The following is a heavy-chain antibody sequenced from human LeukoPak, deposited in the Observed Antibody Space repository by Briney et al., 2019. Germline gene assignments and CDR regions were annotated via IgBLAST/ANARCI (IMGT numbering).Heavy chain of an antibody. V-gene: IGHV6-1*01. CDR2: TYYRSKWYN. D-gene: IGHD1-7*01. J-gene: IGHJ5*02. Sequence: SQTLSLTCAISGDSVSSNSAAWSWIRQSPSRGLEWLGRTYYRSKWYNDYAVSVKSRITINPDTSKNQFSLQLNSVTPEDTAVYYCAREVDNWNYAQLCWFDPWGQGTLVTVSS. CDR1: GDSVSSNSAA. CDR3: AREVDNWNYAQLCWFDP.